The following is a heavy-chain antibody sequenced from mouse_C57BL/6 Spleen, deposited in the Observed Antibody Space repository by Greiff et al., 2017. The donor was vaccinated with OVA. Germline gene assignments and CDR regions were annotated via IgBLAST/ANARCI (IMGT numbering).Heavy chain of an antibody. J-gene: IGHJ3*01. D-gene: IGHD2-4*01. V-gene: IGHV1-69*01. CDR1: GYTFTSYW. CDR3: ARVYYDSAWFAY. Sequence: QDQLQQPGAELVMPGASVKLSCKASGYTFTSYWMHWVKQRPGQGLEWIGEIDPSDSYTNYNQKFKGKSTLTVDKSSSTAYMQLSSLTSEDSAVYYCARVYYDSAWFAYWGQGTLVTVSA. CDR2: IDPSDSYT.